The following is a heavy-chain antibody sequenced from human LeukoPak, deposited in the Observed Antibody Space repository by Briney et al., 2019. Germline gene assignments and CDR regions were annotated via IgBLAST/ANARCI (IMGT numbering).Heavy chain of an antibody. CDR2: MKEDGSDI. CDR1: GFSFSSFT. V-gene: IGHV3-7*01. Sequence: PGGSLRLSCVASGFSFSSFTMSWVRQAPGKGLEWVAKMKEDGSDIKYVDSVKGRFTICRDNAKNSLCLQMSSLTAEDTAVYYCARGGARYLADWGQGTLVTVSS. J-gene: IGHJ4*02. CDR3: ARGGARYLAD. D-gene: IGHD3-9*01.